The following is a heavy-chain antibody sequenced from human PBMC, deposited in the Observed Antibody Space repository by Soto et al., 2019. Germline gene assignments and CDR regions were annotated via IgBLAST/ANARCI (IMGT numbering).Heavy chain of an antibody. J-gene: IGHJ5*02. Sequence: PGGSLRLSCAASGFTFSNYAMTWVRQAPGKGLEWVSGISGSGGSTYYAESVKGRFTIFRVNSRNTLYLQMDGLRAEDTAEYYCAKGRLVVVPAAIMDWFDPWGQGTLVTVSS. D-gene: IGHD2-2*01. CDR3: AKGRLVVVPAAIMDWFDP. CDR1: GFTFSNYA. V-gene: IGHV3-23*01. CDR2: ISGSGGST.